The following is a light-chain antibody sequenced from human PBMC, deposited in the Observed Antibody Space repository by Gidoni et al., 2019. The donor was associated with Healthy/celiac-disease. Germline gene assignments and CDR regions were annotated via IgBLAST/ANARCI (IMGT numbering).Light chain of an antibody. CDR1: QSVSSY. Sequence: IVFTQSPAPLSLSPGERATLSCRASQSVSSYLAWYQQKPGQAPRLLIYDASNRATGIPARFSGSGSGTDFTLTISSLEPEDFAVYYCQQRSNWPLTFGGGTKVEIK. CDR3: QQRSNWPLT. CDR2: DAS. J-gene: IGKJ4*01. V-gene: IGKV3-11*01.